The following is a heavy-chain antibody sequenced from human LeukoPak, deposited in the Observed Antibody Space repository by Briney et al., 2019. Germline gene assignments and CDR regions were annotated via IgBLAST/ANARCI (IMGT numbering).Heavy chain of an antibody. CDR1: GGSMSSYY. J-gene: IGHJ5*02. CDR3: ARVHSLVGWFDP. CDR2: IYTSGST. Sequence: SETLSLTCSVSGGSMSSYYWSWIRQPAGKGLEWIGRIYTSGSTNYNPSLKSRVTISVDTSKNQFSLKLSSVTAADTAVYYCARVHSLVGWFDPWGQGTLVTISS. V-gene: IGHV4-4*07. D-gene: IGHD1-26*01.